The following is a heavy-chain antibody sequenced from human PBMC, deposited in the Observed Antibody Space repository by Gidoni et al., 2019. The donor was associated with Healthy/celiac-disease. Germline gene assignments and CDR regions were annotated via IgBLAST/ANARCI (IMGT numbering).Heavy chain of an antibody. CDR3: ARTTHNYDFWSGSIYYYYGMDV. CDR1: GGPTSRYY. Sequence: GPGLVKPSETLSLTCTVSGGPTSRYYWSRIRQPPGKGLEWTVYIYYSGSTNYNPSLKSRVTISVDTSKNQFSLKLSSVTAADTAVYYCARTTHNYDFWSGSIYYYYGMDVWGQGTTVTVSS. V-gene: IGHV4-59*01. CDR2: IYYSGST. J-gene: IGHJ6*02. D-gene: IGHD3-3*01.